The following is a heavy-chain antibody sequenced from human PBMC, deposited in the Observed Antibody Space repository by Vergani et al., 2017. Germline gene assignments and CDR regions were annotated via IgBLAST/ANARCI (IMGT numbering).Heavy chain of an antibody. D-gene: IGHD6-13*01. CDR1: GFSFGRYT. J-gene: IGHJ4*02. Sequence: EVQLVETGGDLVKPGGSLRLFCAASGFSFGRYTMDWVRQAPGKGLEWVSSISSGGTYTYYADSVKGRFTISRDNAKKSLYLQMNSLRVEDTAVYYCAKDGIAAAGYHMYYFDYWGQGTLVTVSS. CDR2: ISSGGTYT. CDR3: AKDGIAAAGYHMYYFDY. V-gene: IGHV3-21*02.